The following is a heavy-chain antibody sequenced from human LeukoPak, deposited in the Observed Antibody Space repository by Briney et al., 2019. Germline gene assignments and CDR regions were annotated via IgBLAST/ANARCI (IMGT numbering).Heavy chain of an antibody. J-gene: IGHJ4*02. V-gene: IGHV4-39*01. CDR1: GGSISSTSYY. Sequence: SETLSLTCTVSGGSISSTSYYWNWIRQPPGKGLEWIGSIYYSGSTFYSPSLKSRVAISIDTSKNQFSLKLSSVTAADTAVYYCARVSVRDYDFWSGYYNYWGQGTLVTVSS. CDR3: ARVSVRDYDFWSGYYNY. CDR2: IYYSGST. D-gene: IGHD3-3*01.